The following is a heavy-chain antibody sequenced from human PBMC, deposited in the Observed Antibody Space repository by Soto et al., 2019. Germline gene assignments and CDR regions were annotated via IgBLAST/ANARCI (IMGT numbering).Heavy chain of an antibody. Sequence: PSETLSLTCTVSGGSISSYYWSWIRQPPGKGLEWIGYIYYSGSTNYNPSLKSRVTISVDTSKNQFSLKLSSVTAADTAVYYCARVAVGATYYFDYWGQGTLVTVSS. V-gene: IGHV4-59*01. J-gene: IGHJ4*02. CDR1: GGSISSYY. CDR2: IYYSGST. D-gene: IGHD1-26*01. CDR3: ARVAVGATYYFDY.